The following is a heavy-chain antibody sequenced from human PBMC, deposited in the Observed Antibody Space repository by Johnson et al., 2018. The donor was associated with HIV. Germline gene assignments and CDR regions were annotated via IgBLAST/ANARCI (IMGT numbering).Heavy chain of an antibody. Sequence: VQLVESGGGVVQPGRSLRLSCAASGFTFSSYGMHWVRQAPGKGLEWVAVIWFDGSNKDYADSVKGRFTISRDNSKNTLYLQMDSLSAEDTAVYYCAKDISDHAFEIWGQGTVVTVSS. CDR1: GFTFSSYG. CDR2: IWFDGSNK. CDR3: AKDISDHAFEI. J-gene: IGHJ3*02. D-gene: IGHD1-14*01. V-gene: IGHV3-33*06.